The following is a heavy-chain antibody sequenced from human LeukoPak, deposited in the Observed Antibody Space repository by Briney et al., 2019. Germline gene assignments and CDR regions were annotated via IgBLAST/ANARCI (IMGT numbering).Heavy chain of an antibody. CDR2: ISGSGGST. V-gene: IGHV3-23*01. J-gene: IGHJ4*02. CDR1: GFTVSSNY. CDR3: AKDPWYYYDSSANFDY. Sequence: GGSLRLSCAASGFTVSSNYMGWVRQAPGKGLEWVSAISGSGGSTYYADSVKGRFTISRDNSKNTLYLQMNSLRAEDTAVYYCAKDPWYYYDSSANFDYWGQGTLVTVSS. D-gene: IGHD3-22*01.